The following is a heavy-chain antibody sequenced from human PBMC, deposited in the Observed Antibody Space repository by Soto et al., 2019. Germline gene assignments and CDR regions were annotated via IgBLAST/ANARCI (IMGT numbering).Heavy chain of an antibody. D-gene: IGHD6-19*01. Sequence: ASVQVSCKASGYTFTGYYMHWVRQAPGQGLEWMGWINPNSGGTNYAQKFQGRVTMTRDTSSSTASMELSMLRSDDTAVYYAASDRGGGFWTVAGNWFDPWGQGTLVTVSS. J-gene: IGHJ5*02. V-gene: IGHV1-2*02. CDR2: INPNSGGT. CDR3: ASDRGGGFWTVAGNWFDP. CDR1: GYTFTGYY.